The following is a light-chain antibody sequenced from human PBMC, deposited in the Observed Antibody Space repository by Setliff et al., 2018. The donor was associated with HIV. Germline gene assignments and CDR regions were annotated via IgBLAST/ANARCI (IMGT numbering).Light chain of an antibody. CDR2: GNN. J-gene: IGLJ1*01. Sequence: QSVLTQPPSVSGAPGQRVTIFCIGGRSNIGTGFDVHWYQQLPGTAPKLLISGNNNRPSGVPDRFSGSKSGISASLAIAGLQAEDEAGYYCQSYDTSLSGYVFGTGTKVTVL. CDR3: QSYDTSLSGYV. CDR1: RSNIGTGFD. V-gene: IGLV1-40*01.